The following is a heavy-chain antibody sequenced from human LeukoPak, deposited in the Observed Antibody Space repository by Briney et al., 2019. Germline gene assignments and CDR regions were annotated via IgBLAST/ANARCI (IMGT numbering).Heavy chain of an antibody. CDR1: GFTFSSYS. Sequence: GGSLRLSCAASGFTFSSYSMNWIRQAPGKGLEWVSSISSSSSYIYYADSVKGRFTISRDNAKNSLYLQMNSLRAEDTAVYYCARDCGGSCYSFRAFDIWGQGTMVTVSS. V-gene: IGHV3-21*01. J-gene: IGHJ3*02. CDR3: ARDCGGSCYSFRAFDI. CDR2: ISSSSSYI. D-gene: IGHD2-15*01.